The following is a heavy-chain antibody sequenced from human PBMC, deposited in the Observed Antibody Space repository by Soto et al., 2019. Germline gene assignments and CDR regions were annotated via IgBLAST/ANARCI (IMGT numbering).Heavy chain of an antibody. Sequence: QVQLHESGPGLVKPSETLSLTCTVSGGSISSYYWSWIRQPPGKGLEWIGYIYYSGSTNYNPSLKGRVTISVVTYKNQFSPKLSSVTAADTAVYYCARDTPYDSSGYYPAGYFDYWGPGALVTVSS. CDR3: ARDTPYDSSGYYPAGYFDY. CDR1: GGSISSYY. CDR2: IYYSGST. V-gene: IGHV4-59*01. D-gene: IGHD3-22*01. J-gene: IGHJ4*02.